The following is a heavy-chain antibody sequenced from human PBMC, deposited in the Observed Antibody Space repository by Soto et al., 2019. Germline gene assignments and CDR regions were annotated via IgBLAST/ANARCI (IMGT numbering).Heavy chain of an antibody. Sequence: EVQLVDSGGGLVKPGGSLRLSCAASGFIFTSYSMNWVRQAPGKGLEWVSSISSSSSYIYYADSVKGRFTISRDNAKNSLYLQMGSLRAEDTAVYYCARDSGSSSDYYGMDVWGQGTTVTVSS. V-gene: IGHV3-21*01. CDR2: ISSSSSYI. CDR3: ARDSGSSSDYYGMDV. D-gene: IGHD6-13*01. J-gene: IGHJ6*02. CDR1: GFIFTSYS.